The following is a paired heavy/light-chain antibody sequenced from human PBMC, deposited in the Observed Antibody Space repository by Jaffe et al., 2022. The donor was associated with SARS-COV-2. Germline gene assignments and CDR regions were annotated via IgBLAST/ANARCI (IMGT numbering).Heavy chain of an antibody. Sequence: QVQLVQSGTEVKKPGASVKISCKASGYTFNNYYMHWVRKAPGQGLEWMGVIYPSAGSTIYAPEVQDRITVTRDTSTSTVDMELSSLRSEDTAVYYCARALTSETYGIAFDLWGQGTVVTVSS. CDR1: GYTFNNYY. CDR3: ARALTSETYGIAFDL. D-gene: IGHD4-17*01. V-gene: IGHV1-46*02. J-gene: IGHJ3*01. CDR2: IYPSAGST.
Light chain of an antibody. CDR2: LGS. Sequence: DIVMTQSPLSLPVTPGEPASISCRSSQSLLHSNGYTYLDWYLQRPGQSPQLLIYLGSNRASGVPDRFSGSGSGTDFTLKISRVEAEDVGVYYCMQALQTPYTFGQGTKLEIK. J-gene: IGKJ2*01. CDR1: QSLLHSNGYTY. V-gene: IGKV2-28*01. CDR3: MQALQTPYT.